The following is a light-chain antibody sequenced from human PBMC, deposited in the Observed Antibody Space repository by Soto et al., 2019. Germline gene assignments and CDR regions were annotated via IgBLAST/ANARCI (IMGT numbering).Light chain of an antibody. CDR2: NDY. Sequence: QSVLTQPPAASATPGQRVTISCSGSSPNIATNSVNWCQQLPGSAPKLLIYNDYQRPSGVPDRFSASKSGTSASLTISGLQSEDEADYYCAAWDDSLKAYVFGTGTKVTVL. V-gene: IGLV1-44*01. J-gene: IGLJ1*01. CDR3: AAWDDSLKAYV. CDR1: SPNIATNS.